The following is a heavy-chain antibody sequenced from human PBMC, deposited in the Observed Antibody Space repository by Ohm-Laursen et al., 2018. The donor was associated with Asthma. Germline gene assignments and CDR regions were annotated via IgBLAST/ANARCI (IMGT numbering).Heavy chain of an antibody. J-gene: IGHJ6*02. CDR1: GGSISSYY. D-gene: IGHD6-19*01. CDR3: ARDGSSVAGTPYGMDV. CDR2: IYYSGST. V-gene: IGHV4-31*03. Sequence: SQTLSLTCTVSGGSISSYYWSWIRQHPGKGLEWIGYIYYSGSTYYNPSLKSRVTISVDTSKNQFSLKLSSVTAADTAVYYCARDGSSVAGTPYGMDVWGQGTTVTVSS.